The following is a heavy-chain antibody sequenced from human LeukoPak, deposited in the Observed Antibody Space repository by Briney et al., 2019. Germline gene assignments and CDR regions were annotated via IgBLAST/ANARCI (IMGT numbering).Heavy chain of an antibody. V-gene: IGHV3-48*03. CDR1: GFTFSSYE. Sequence: PGGSLRLSCAASGFTFSSYEMNCVRQAPGKGLEWVSYISSSGSTIYYAASVKGRFTISRDNAKNSLYLQMNSLRDEDTALYYCARDATYCAGGSCSRFDPWGQGTLVTVSS. D-gene: IGHD2-15*01. J-gene: IGHJ5*02. CDR2: ISSSGSTI. CDR3: ARDATYCAGGSCSRFDP.